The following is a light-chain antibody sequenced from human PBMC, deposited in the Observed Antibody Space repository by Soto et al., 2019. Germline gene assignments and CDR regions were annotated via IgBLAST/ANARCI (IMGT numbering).Light chain of an antibody. Sequence: QSVLTQPASVSGSPGQSLTISCTGTSSDVGGYNYVSWYQQHPGKAPKLMIYEVSNRPSGVSTRFSGSKSGNTASLTISGLQADDDADYYCSSFTTTYTRVFGSGTKVTVL. J-gene: IGLJ1*01. CDR1: SSDVGGYNY. V-gene: IGLV2-14*01. CDR3: SSFTTTYTRV. CDR2: EVS.